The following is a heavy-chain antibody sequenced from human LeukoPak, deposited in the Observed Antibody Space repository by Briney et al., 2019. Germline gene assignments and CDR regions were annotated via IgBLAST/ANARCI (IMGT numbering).Heavy chain of an antibody. J-gene: IGHJ6*02. CDR2: MSGDSGST. CDR3: AKDTEGYTYGYYYYGMDV. V-gene: IGHV3-43*02. Sequence: GGSLRLSCAASGFTFDDYAMHWVRQAPGKGLEWVSLMSGDSGSTYYADSVEGRFTISRDNSKNSLYLQMNSLRNDDTALYYCAKDTEGYTYGYYYYGMDVWGQGTTVTVSS. D-gene: IGHD5-18*01. CDR1: GFTFDDYA.